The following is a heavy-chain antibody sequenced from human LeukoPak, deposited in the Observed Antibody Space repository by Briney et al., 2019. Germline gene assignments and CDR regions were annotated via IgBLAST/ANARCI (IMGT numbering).Heavy chain of an antibody. D-gene: IGHD3-22*01. V-gene: IGHV3-23*01. J-gene: IGHJ5*02. CDR2: ISGSGGST. Sequence: GGSLRLSCAASGFTFSSYAMSWVRQAPGKRLEWVSAISGSGGSTYYADSVKGRFTISRDNSKNTLYLQMNSLRAEDTAVYYCAKCPSPYYYDSSGYYYHNWFDPWGQGTLVTVSS. CDR3: AKCPSPYYYDSSGYYYHNWFDP. CDR1: GFTFSSYA.